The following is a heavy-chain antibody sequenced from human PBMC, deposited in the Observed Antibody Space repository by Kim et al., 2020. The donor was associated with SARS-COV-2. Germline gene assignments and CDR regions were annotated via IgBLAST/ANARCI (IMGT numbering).Heavy chain of an antibody. CDR2: IGTAGDT. J-gene: IGHJ4*02. D-gene: IGHD6-13*01. CDR1: GFTFSSYD. CDR3: AVVVWYSRSWYHYYY. Sequence: GGSLRLSCAASGFTFSSYDMHWVRQATGNGLEWVSAIGTAGDTSYPGSVKGRFTSSRKNAKNSLNLQINSRLAADTAVIYCAVVVWYSRSWYHYYYCGEG. V-gene: IGHV3-13*04.